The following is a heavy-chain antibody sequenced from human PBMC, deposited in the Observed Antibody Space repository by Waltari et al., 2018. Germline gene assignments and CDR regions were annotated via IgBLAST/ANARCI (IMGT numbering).Heavy chain of an antibody. CDR3: ATGYYYDSSGPSKDAFDI. D-gene: IGHD3-22*01. J-gene: IGHJ3*02. Sequence: EVQLVQSGAEVKKPGATVKISCKVSGYTFTDYYMHWVQQAPGKGLEWMGLVDPEDGETIYAEKFQGRVTITADTSTDAAYMELSSLRSEDTAVYYCATGYYYDSSGPSKDAFDIWGQGTMVTVSS. CDR1: GYTFTDYY. V-gene: IGHV1-69-2*01. CDR2: VDPEDGET.